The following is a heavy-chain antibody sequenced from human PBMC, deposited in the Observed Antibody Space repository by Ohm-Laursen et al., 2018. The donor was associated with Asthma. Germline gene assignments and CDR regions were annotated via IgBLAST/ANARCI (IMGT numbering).Heavy chain of an antibody. Sequence: SLRLSCAASGLTFSTYNMNWVRQAPGKGLEWVSYIGRSSSTIYYADSVKGRFTISRDNAKNSLYLQMNSLRAEDTAVYYCARDGSHGGFDYWGQGTLVTVSS. J-gene: IGHJ4*02. V-gene: IGHV3-48*04. CDR1: GLTFSTYN. CDR2: IGRSSSTI. D-gene: IGHD2-15*01. CDR3: ARDGSHGGFDY.